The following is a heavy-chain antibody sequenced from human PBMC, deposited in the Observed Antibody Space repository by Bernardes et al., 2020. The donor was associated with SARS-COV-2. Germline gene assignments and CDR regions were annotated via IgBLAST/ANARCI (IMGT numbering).Heavy chain of an antibody. Sequence: GGSLRLSCAASGFTLSSSWFHWVRQAPGKGLVWVSRINPDGSSTNYADSVKGRFTIYRDNAKNTLFLQMSSLRAEDTAMYYCARDLGYCTNGVCSPWGQGTLVTVSS. J-gene: IGHJ5*02. D-gene: IGHD2-8*01. CDR1: GFTLSSSW. V-gene: IGHV3-74*01. CDR2: INPDGSST. CDR3: ARDLGYCTNGVCSP.